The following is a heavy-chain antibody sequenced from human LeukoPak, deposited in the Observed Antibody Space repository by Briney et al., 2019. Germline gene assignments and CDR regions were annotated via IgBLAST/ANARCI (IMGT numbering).Heavy chain of an antibody. D-gene: IGHD4-17*01. CDR1: GGTFSSYT. CDR3: ARGSPVTTVALDY. CDR2: IIPILGIA. Sequence: GSSVKVSCKASGGTFSSYTISWVRQAPGQGLEWMGRIIPILGIANYAQEFQGRVTITADKSTSTAYMELSSLRSEDTAVYFCARGSPVTTVALDYWGQGTLVTVSS. V-gene: IGHV1-69*02. J-gene: IGHJ4*02.